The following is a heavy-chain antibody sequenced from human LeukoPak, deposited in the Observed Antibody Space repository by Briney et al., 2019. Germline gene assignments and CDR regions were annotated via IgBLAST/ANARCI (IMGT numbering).Heavy chain of an antibody. Sequence: GGSWKPSLPAPELPFSDNTRSWFRQAPGKGREWVSYISSSVSTIYYADSVKGRFTISRDNAKNSLYLQMNSLRAEDTAVYYCARVVGYDFWSGYYGYYYGMDVWGQGTTVTVSS. CDR2: ISSSVSTI. CDR3: ARVVGYDFWSGYYGYYYGMDV. CDR1: ELPFSDNT. V-gene: IGHV3-11*01. D-gene: IGHD3-3*01. J-gene: IGHJ6*02.